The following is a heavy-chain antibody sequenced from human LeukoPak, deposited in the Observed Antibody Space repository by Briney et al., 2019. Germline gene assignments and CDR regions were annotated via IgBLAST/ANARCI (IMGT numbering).Heavy chain of an antibody. CDR3: AKENYDYSKYQH. J-gene: IGHJ1*01. Sequence: QPGGSLRLSCGGSGFPFSDYAMSWVRQAAGKGLEWVSVISGSGTSTNYADPVKGRFTISRDNSKNVLYLQMNSLRAEDTAVYYCAKENYDYSKYQHWGQGTLVTVSS. CDR1: GFPFSDYA. V-gene: IGHV3-23*01. D-gene: IGHD4-11*01. CDR2: ISGSGTST.